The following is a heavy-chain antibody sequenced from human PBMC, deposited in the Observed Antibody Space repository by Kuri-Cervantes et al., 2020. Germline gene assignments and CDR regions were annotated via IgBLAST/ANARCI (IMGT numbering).Heavy chain of an antibody. CDR3: AREGPNVGMDV. J-gene: IGHJ6*02. V-gene: IGHV1-46*01. Sequence: ASVKVSCKASGYTFTSYYMHWVRQAPGQGLEWMGIINPSGGSTSYAQKFQGRVTMTRDTSISTAYMELSRLRSDGTAVYYCAREGPNVGMDVWGQGTTVTVSS. CDR2: INPSGGST. CDR1: GYTFTSYY.